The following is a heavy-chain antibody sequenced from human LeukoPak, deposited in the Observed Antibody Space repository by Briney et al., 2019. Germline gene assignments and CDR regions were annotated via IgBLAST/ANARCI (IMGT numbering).Heavy chain of an antibody. V-gene: IGHV1-2*02. D-gene: IGHD3-10*01. CDR1: GYTFTSYY. Sequence: ASVKVSCTASGYTFTSYYIHWVRQAPGQGHERMGWINPHSGGTNYAQKFQGRVTMTRDTSISTAYMELSRLKSDDTAVYYCARVSFSAEAPLVLDYFHHWGQGTLVTVSS. J-gene: IGHJ1*01. CDR2: INPHSGGT. CDR3: ARVSFSAEAPLVLDYFHH.